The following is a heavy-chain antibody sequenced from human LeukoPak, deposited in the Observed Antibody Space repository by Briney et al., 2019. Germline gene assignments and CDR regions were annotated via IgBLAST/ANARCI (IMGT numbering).Heavy chain of an antibody. CDR1: GGSISSYY. CDR3: AREGSGWSVDY. Sequence: PSETLSLTCTVSGGSISSYYWSWIRQPPGKGLEWIGCIYYSGSTNYNPSLKSRVTISVDTSKNQFSLKLSSVTAADTAVYYCAREGSGWSVDYWGQGILVTVSS. D-gene: IGHD6-19*01. V-gene: IGHV4-59*01. CDR2: IYYSGST. J-gene: IGHJ4*02.